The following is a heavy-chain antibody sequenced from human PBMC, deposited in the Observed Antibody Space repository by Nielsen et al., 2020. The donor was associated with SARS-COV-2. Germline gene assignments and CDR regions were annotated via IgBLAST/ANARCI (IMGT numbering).Heavy chain of an antibody. CDR1: GYSFTTYW. Sequence: GESLKISCQGSGYSFTTYWIAWVRQMPGKGLEWMGIIYPGDSDTRYSPSFQGQVTISADKSISTAYLQWSSLKAPDTGMYYCARSAIGLPYDYWGQGTLVTVSS. V-gene: IGHV5-51*01. CDR3: ARSAIGLPYDY. D-gene: IGHD2-15*01. CDR2: IYPGDSDT. J-gene: IGHJ4*02.